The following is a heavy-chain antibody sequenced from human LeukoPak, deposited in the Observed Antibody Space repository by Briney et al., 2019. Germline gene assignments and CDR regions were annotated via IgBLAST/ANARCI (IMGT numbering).Heavy chain of an antibody. CDR3: AKDDDYYGSGSYSFDY. D-gene: IGHD3-10*01. V-gene: IGHV3-30*18. Sequence: GGSLRLSCAASGLTFSSYGMHWVRQAPGKGLEWVAVISYDGSNKYYADSVKGRFTISRDNSKNTLYLQMNSLRAEDTAVYYCAKDDDYYGSGSYSFDYWGQGTLVTVSS. J-gene: IGHJ4*02. CDR1: GLTFSSYG. CDR2: ISYDGSNK.